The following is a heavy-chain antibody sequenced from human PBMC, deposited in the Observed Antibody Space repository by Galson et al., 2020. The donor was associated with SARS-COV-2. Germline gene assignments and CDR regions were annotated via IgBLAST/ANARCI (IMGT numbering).Heavy chain of an antibody. Sequence: ETSETLSLTCTVSGGSISSSGFYWGWIRQPPGKGLEWIGTVHYSGNTYYNPSLKSRLTISVDTSKNQFSLNLNSVTAADTAVYYCARHYSGYNSDVYFWFGPWGQGTLVTVSS. CDR2: VHYSGNT. J-gene: IGHJ5*02. CDR1: GGSISSSGFY. V-gene: IGHV4-39*01. D-gene: IGHD6-19*01. CDR3: ARHYSGYNSDVYFWFGP.